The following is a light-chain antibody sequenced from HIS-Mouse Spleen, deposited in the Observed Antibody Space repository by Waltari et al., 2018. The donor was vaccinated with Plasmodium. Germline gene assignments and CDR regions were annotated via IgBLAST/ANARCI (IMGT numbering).Light chain of an antibody. CDR2: EVS. CDR1: SSDVGGYNY. CDR3: SSYTSSSTLV. V-gene: IGLV2-14*01. J-gene: IGLJ2*01. Sequence: QSALTQPASVSGSPGQSITISCTGTSSDVGGYNYVSWYQQHPGKAPKLMIYEVSNRPCGVSMRFSGSKSGNTASLTIAGLQAEDEADYYCSSYTSSSTLVFGGGTKLTVL.